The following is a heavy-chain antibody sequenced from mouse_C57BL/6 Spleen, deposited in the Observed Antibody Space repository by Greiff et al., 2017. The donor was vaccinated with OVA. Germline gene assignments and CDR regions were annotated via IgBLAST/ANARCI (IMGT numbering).Heavy chain of an antibody. V-gene: IGHV5-6*01. Sequence: EVKVVESGGDLVKPGGSLKLSCAASGFTFSSYGMSWVSQTPDKRLEWVATISSGGSYTYYTDSVKGRFTISRDNAKNTLYLQMSSLTSEDTAMYDCARQNWEKYFDYWGQGTTLTVSS. D-gene: IGHD4-1*01. CDR1: GFTFSSYG. CDR3: ARQNWEKYFDY. CDR2: ISSGGSYT. J-gene: IGHJ2*01.